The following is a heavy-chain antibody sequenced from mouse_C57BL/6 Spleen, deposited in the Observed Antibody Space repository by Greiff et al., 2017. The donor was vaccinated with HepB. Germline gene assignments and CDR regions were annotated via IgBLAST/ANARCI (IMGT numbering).Heavy chain of an antibody. CDR2: IRSKSNNYAT. J-gene: IGHJ3*01. CDR1: GFSFNTYA. V-gene: IGHV10-1*01. Sequence: EVQLVESGGGLVQPKGSLKLSCAASGFSFNTYAMNWVRQAPGKGLEWVARIRSKSNNYATYYADSVKDRFTISRDDSESMLYLQMNNLKTEDTAMYYCVRQSFYYSFAYWGQGTLVTVSA. D-gene: IGHD1-1*02. CDR3: VRQSFYYSFAY.